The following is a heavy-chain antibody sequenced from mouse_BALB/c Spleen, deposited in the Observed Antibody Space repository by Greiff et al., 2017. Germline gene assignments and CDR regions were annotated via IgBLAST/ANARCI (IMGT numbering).Heavy chain of an antibody. Sequence: EVQVVESGGDLVTPGGSLKLSCAASGFSFSSYGMSWVRQTPDKRLEWVATISSGGSYTYYPDSVKGRFTISRDNAKNTLYLQMSSLKSEDTAMYYCARHPITTVVEGGYFDYWGQGTTLTVSS. J-gene: IGHJ2*01. V-gene: IGHV5-6*01. CDR3: ARHPITTVVEGGYFDY. CDR2: ISSGGSYT. D-gene: IGHD1-1*01. CDR1: GFSFSSYG.